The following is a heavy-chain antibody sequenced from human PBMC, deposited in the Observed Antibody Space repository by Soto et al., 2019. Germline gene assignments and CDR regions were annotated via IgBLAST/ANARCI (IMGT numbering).Heavy chain of an antibody. Sequence: EPNRVRWSGAEYRSTSHGISWVSQKPGKGLEWMGRIDPSDSYTNYSPSFQGHVTISADKSISTAYLQWSSLKASDTAMYYCAMGLVIAARPSYYYYYSMDVWGQGITVTGSS. CDR3: AMGLVIAARPSYYYYYSMDV. D-gene: IGHD6-6*01. CDR1: EYRSTSHG. J-gene: IGHJ6*02. V-gene: IGHV5-10-1*01. CDR2: IDPSDSYT.